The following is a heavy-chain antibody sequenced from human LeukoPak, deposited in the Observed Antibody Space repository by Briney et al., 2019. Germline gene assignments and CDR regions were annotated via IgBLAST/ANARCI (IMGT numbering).Heavy chain of an antibody. CDR2: IIPIFGTA. CDR3: ARDPYMVRGVNGAFDI. Sequence: ASVKVSCKASGGTFSSYAISWVRQAPGQGLEWMGGIIPIFGTANYAQKFQGRVTITADESTSTAYMELSSLRSEDTAVYYCARDPYMVRGVNGAFDIWGQGTMVTVSS. CDR1: GGTFSSYA. V-gene: IGHV1-69*13. D-gene: IGHD3-10*01. J-gene: IGHJ3*02.